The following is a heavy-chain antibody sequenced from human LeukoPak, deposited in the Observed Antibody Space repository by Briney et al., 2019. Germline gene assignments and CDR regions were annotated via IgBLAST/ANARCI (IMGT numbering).Heavy chain of an antibody. D-gene: IGHD3-22*01. Sequence: PGGSLRLSCAASGFTFSSYWMTWVRQAPGKGLEWVANIKQDGSEQYYVDSVKGRFAISRDNAKNSLYLQMNSLRVEDTAVYYCATTYYYDSSGYHPPGVFDYWGQGTLVTVSS. V-gene: IGHV3-7*01. CDR1: GFTFSSYW. J-gene: IGHJ4*02. CDR3: ATTYYYDSSGYHPPGVFDY. CDR2: IKQDGSEQ.